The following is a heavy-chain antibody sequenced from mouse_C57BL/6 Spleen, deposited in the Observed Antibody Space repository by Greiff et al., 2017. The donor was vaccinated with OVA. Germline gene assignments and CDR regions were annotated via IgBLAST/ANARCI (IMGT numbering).Heavy chain of an antibody. CDR2: IYPRSGNT. J-gene: IGHJ3*01. Sequence: VKLMESGAELARPGASVKLSCKASGYTFTSYGISWVKQRTGQGLEWIGEIYPRSGNTYYNEKFKGKATLTADKSSSTAYMELRSLTSEDSAVYFCARSYDYDVRFAYWGQGTLVTVSA. CDR1: GYTFTSYG. V-gene: IGHV1-81*01. CDR3: ARSYDYDVRFAY. D-gene: IGHD2-4*01.